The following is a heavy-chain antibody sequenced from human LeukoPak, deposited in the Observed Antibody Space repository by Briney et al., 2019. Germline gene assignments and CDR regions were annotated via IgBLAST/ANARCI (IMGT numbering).Heavy chain of an antibody. CDR1: GGSISSSSYY. Sequence: PSETLSLTCTVSGGSISSSSYYWGWIRQPPGKGLEWIGSIYYSGSTYYNPSLKSRVTISVDTSKNQFSLKLSSVTAADTAVYYCARAHDYDFWSGYYTGFDYWGQGTLVTVSS. CDR3: ARAHDYDFWSGYYTGFDY. CDR2: IYYSGST. J-gene: IGHJ4*02. V-gene: IGHV4-39*07. D-gene: IGHD3-3*01.